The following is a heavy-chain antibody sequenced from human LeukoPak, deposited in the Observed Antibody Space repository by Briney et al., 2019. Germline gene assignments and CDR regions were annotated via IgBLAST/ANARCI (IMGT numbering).Heavy chain of an antibody. CDR3: ARVRATFSPHFDN. CDR1: GFSFSSYW. J-gene: IGHJ4*02. Sequence: PGRTLRLSCAASGFSFSSYWMHWVRQAPRKGLMWVSRNNSVGSTTNYAGSVKCRVTISRDNAKNTLYLQMNSLRADDTAVYYCARVRATFSPHFDNWGQGTLVTVSS. V-gene: IGHV3-74*01. CDR2: NNSVGSTT. D-gene: IGHD5-12*01.